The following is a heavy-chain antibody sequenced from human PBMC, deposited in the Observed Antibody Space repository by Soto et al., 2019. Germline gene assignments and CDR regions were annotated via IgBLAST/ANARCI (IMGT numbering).Heavy chain of an antibody. CDR2: IYYSGST. CDR3: ARPDIAAAGTWDY. J-gene: IGHJ4*02. V-gene: IGHV4-39*01. CDR1: GGSISSSSYY. Sequence: SETLSLTCTVSGGSISSSSYYWGWIRQPPGKGLEWIGSIYYSGSTYYNPSLKSRVTISVDTSKNQFSLKLSSVTAADTAVYYCARPDIAAAGTWDYWGQGTLVTVSS. D-gene: IGHD6-13*01.